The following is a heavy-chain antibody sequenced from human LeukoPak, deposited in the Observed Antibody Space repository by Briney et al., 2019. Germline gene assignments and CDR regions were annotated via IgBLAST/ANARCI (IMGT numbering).Heavy chain of an antibody. V-gene: IGHV3-48*02. CDR2: ISSSSSTI. D-gene: IGHD3-10*01. CDR1: GFTFSSYS. CDR3: AKVYGDYYGSGSYRAPYYFDY. Sequence: GGSLRLSCAASGFTFSSYSMNWVRQAPGKGLEWVSYISSSSSTIYYADSVKGRFTISRDNAKNSLYLQMNSLRDEDTAVYYCAKVYGDYYGSGSYRAPYYFDYWGQGTLVTVSS. J-gene: IGHJ4*02.